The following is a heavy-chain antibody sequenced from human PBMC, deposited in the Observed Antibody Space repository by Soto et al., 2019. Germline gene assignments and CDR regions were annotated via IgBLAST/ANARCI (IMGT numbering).Heavy chain of an antibody. CDR3: ARQLSSSWYGEFDY. V-gene: IGHV4-59*08. D-gene: IGHD6-13*01. Sequence: SETLSLTCTVSGGSISSYYWSWIRQPPGKGLEWIGYIYYSGSTNYNPSLKSRVTISVDTSKNQFSLKLSSVTAADTAVYYCARQLSSSWYGEFDYWGQGTLVTVSS. J-gene: IGHJ4*02. CDR1: GGSISSYY. CDR2: IYYSGST.